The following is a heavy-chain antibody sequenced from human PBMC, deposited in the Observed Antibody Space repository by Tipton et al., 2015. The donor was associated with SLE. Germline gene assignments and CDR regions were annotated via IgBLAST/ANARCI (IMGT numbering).Heavy chain of an antibody. CDR3: ARIGQWLIQGYFDL. D-gene: IGHD6-19*01. J-gene: IGHJ2*01. CDR1: GSSISSYH. CDR2: IFHSGEV. V-gene: IGHV4-38-2*01. Sequence: TLSLTCSVSGSSISSYHWGWIRQPPGKGLEWMGSIFHSGEVYYNPSVKSRVTISIETSKNQFSLQLTSMTAADTAVYYCARIGQWLIQGYFDLWGRGTLVTVSS.